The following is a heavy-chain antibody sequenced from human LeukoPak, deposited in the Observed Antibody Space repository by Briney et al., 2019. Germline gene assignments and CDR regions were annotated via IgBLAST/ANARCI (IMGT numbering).Heavy chain of an antibody. CDR1: GYTFTSYA. D-gene: IGHD6-19*01. V-gene: IGHV1-3*01. J-gene: IGHJ4*02. CDR3: ARGSFPHFPGYSSGLDY. CDR2: INAGNGNT. Sequence: ASVKVSCKASGYTFTSYAMHWVRQAPGQRLEWMGWINAGNGNTKYSQKFQGRVTITRDTSASTAYMELSSLRSEDTAVYYCARGSFPHFPGYSSGLDYWGQGTLVTVSS.